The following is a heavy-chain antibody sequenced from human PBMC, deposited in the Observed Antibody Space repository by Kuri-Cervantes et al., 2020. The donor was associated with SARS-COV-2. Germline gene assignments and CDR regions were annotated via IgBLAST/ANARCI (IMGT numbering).Heavy chain of an antibody. CDR3: ARGAYCSSTSCYNENYFDY. Sequence: ESLKISCTVSGGYISSYYWSWIRQPPGKGLEWIGSIYYSGSTYYNASLKSRVTISVDTSKNQFSLKLSSVTAADTAVYYCARGAYCSSTSCYNENYFDYWGQGTLVTVSS. V-gene: IGHV4-59*12. D-gene: IGHD2-2*02. J-gene: IGHJ4*02. CDR2: IYYSGST. CDR1: GGYISSYY.